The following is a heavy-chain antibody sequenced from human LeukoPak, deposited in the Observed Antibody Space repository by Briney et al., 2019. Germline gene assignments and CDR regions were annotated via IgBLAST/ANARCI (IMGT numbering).Heavy chain of an antibody. J-gene: IGHJ4*02. V-gene: IGHV1-69*13. CDR1: GGTFSSYA. CDR3: ARDRGLDYYDSSGYYFDY. Sequence: SVKVSCKASGGTFSSYAISWVRQAPGQGLEWMGGIIPIFGTANYAQKFQGRVTITADESTSTAYMELSSLRSEDTAVYYRARDRGLDYYDSSGYYFDYWGQGTLVTVSS. D-gene: IGHD3-22*01. CDR2: IIPIFGTA.